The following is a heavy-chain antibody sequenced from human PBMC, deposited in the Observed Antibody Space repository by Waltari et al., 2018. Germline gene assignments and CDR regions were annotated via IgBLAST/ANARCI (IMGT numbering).Heavy chain of an antibody. V-gene: IGHV4-34*01. D-gene: IGHD3-10*01. J-gene: IGHJ1*01. Sequence: QVQLQQWGAGLLKPSETLSLTCAVYGGSFSGYYWSWIRQPPGKGLEWIGEINHSGSTNYNPSLKSRVTISVDTSKNQFSLKLSSVTAADTAVYYCAREEPPYYYGSGSYYKNSRAEYFQHWGQGTLVTVSS. CDR1: GGSFSGYY. CDR2: INHSGST. CDR3: AREEPPYYYGSGSYYKNSRAEYFQH.